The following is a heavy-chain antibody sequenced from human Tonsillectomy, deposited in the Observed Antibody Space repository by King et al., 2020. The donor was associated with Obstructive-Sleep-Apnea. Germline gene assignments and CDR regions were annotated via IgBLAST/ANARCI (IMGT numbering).Heavy chain of an antibody. Sequence: VQLVESGGGLVQPGGSLRLSCAASGFTFSSYSLHWVRQAPGKGLEWLSYISSGGTTIYYADSVHGRFTISRDNAKNSLSLQINSLSAEDTAVYFCAREGGYYDSSGYAQIFDYWGQGTLVTVSS. CDR1: GFTFSSYS. CDR2: ISSGGTTI. V-gene: IGHV3-48*03. J-gene: IGHJ4*02. CDR3: AREGGYYDSSGYAQIFDY. D-gene: IGHD3-22*01.